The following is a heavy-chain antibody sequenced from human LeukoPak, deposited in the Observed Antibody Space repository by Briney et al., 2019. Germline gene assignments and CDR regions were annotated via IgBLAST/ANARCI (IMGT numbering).Heavy chain of an antibody. V-gene: IGHV3-23*01. CDR2: ISGSGGYT. J-gene: IGHJ4*02. D-gene: IGHD3-10*01. CDR1: GFTFGSYV. CDR3: AKGPSSGGFAGAGDY. Sequence: GGSLRLSCAASGFTFGSYVMSWVRQAPGKGLEWVSSISGSGGYTYYADSVKGRFTTSRDNSRNTLYLQMNSLTADDTAVYYCAKGPSSGGFAGAGDYWGQGTLVTVSS.